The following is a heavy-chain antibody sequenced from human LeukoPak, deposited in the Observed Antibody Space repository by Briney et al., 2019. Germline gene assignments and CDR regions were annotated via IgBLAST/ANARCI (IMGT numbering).Heavy chain of an antibody. CDR1: GFTFSSYS. CDR3: AKGAWYSYVPTNIDY. Sequence: PGGSLRLSCAASGFTFSSYSMNWVRQAPGKGLEWVSYISSSSSTIYYADSVKGRFTISRDNAKNSLYLQMNSLRAEDTAVYYCAKGAWYSYVPTNIDYWGQGTLVTVSS. D-gene: IGHD5-18*01. V-gene: IGHV3-48*01. CDR2: ISSSSSTI. J-gene: IGHJ4*02.